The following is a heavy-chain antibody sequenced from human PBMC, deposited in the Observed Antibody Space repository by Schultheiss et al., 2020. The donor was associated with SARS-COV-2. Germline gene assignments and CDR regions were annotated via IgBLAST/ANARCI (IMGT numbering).Heavy chain of an antibody. CDR1: GDTFSSYT. D-gene: IGHD2-2*01. Sequence: SVKVSCKASGDTFSSYTLTWVRQAPGQGHEWMGGIIPIFGTVNYAQKFQGRVTITRDTSASTAYMELSSLRSEDTAVYYCARVVVGYIDVVVPSDYWGQGTLVTVSS. V-gene: IGHV1-69*05. CDR2: IIPIFGTV. CDR3: ARVVVGYIDVVVPSDY. J-gene: IGHJ4*02.